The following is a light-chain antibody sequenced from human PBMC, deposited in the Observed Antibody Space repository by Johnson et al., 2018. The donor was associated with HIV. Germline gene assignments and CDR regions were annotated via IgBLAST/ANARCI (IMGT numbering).Light chain of an antibody. CDR3: GTWDSGLGALYV. V-gene: IGLV1-51*01. CDR2: DDN. Sequence: QSVLTQPPSVSAAPGQKVTISCSGSNSNIGNNYVSWYQQLPGTAPKLLIYDDNKRPSGIPDRFSGSKSGTSATLAITGLPHGDEADYYCGTWDSGLGALYVFGTGTKVTVL. CDR1: NSNIGNNY. J-gene: IGLJ1*01.